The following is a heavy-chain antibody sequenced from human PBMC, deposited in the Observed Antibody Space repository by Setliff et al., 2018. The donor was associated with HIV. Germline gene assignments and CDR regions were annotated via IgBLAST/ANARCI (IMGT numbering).Heavy chain of an antibody. D-gene: IGHD1-26*01. CDR1: GFSIATNW. CDR2: INQEGTER. CDR3: AGPYFFTY. V-gene: IGHV3-7*03. J-gene: IGHJ4*02. Sequence: GGSLRLSCEVSGFSIATNWMTWVRQAPGKGLEWVANINQEGTERYYVGSVKGRFTISRDNSKNSYYLQMDSLRAEDTAVYYCAGPYFFTYWGQGTLVTVSS.